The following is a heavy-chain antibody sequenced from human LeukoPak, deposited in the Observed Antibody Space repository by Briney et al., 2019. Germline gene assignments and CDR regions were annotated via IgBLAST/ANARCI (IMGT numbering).Heavy chain of an antibody. CDR2: INHNGST. CDR1: GGSFSGYY. CDR3: ARRCRGSTSCYRFDY. V-gene: IGHV4-34*01. J-gene: IGHJ4*02. Sequence: SETLSLTCAVYGGSFSGYYWSRIRQPPGKGLEWIGEINHNGSTNYNPSLKSRVTISVDTSKNQFSLKLSSVTAADTAVYYCARRCRGSTSCYRFDYWGQGTLVTVSS. D-gene: IGHD2-2*01.